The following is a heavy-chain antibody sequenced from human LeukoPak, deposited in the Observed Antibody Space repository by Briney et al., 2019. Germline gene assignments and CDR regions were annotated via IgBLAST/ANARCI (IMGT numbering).Heavy chain of an antibody. CDR2: INHSGST. J-gene: IGHJ6*04. V-gene: IGHV4-34*01. CDR3: ARLVLLWFGESPGVMDV. Sequence: TSETLSLTRAVYGGAFSGYYRGWIRQPPGKGRGWSGEINHSGSTKYNPSLKSRVTISVDTSKNQFSLKLSSVTAADTAVYYCARLVLLWFGESPGVMDVWGKGTTVTVSS. D-gene: IGHD3-10*01. CDR1: GGAFSGYY.